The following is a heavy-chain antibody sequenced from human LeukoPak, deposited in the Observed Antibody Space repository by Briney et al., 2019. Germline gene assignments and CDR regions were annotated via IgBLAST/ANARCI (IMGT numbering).Heavy chain of an antibody. CDR3: ARVGHSGYDFRFDP. CDR1: GYTFTSYA. Sequence: ASVKVSCKASGYTFTSYAMHWVRQAPGQRLEWIGWIDAGNGNTKYSQKFQGRVTITRDTSASTAYMELSSLRSEDTAVYYCARVGHSGYDFRFDPWGQGTLVTVSS. CDR2: IDAGNGNT. V-gene: IGHV1-3*01. J-gene: IGHJ5*02. D-gene: IGHD5-12*01.